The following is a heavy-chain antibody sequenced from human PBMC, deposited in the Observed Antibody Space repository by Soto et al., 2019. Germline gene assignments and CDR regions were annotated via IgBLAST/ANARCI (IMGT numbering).Heavy chain of an antibody. Sequence: AVGFTIINYGVHCLLQHPCKGLEWVAGISYDGSNKYYADSVKGRFTISRDNSKNTLYLQMNSLRVEDTAVYYCARSRYTSGWDDDAFDIWGQGTMVNV. J-gene: IGHJ3*02. CDR2: ISYDGSNK. V-gene: IGHV3-30-3*01. CDR1: GFTIINYG. CDR3: ARSRYTSGWDDDAFDI. D-gene: IGHD6-19*01.